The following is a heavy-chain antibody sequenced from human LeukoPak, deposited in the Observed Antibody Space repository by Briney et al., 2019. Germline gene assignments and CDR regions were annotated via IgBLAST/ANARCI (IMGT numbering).Heavy chain of an antibody. V-gene: IGHV3-48*04. CDR3: ARDYSYCSSTSCYNYFDY. Sequence: GGSLRLSCAASGFTFSSYGMHWVRQAPGKGLEWVSYISSSSTTMYYADSVEGRFTISRDNAKNSLYLQMNSLRAEDTAVYYCARDYSYCSSTSCYNYFDYWGQGTLVTVSS. D-gene: IGHD2-2*01. CDR1: GFTFSSYG. CDR2: ISSSSTTM. J-gene: IGHJ4*02.